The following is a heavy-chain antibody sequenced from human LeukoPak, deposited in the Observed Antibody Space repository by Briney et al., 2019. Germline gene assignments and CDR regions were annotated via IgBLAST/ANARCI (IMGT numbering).Heavy chain of an antibody. V-gene: IGHV3-21*01. D-gene: IGHD3-10*01. CDR1: GFTFRSYS. J-gene: IGHJ5*02. Sequence: GGSLRLSCAASGFTFRSYSMNWVRQAPGKGLEWVSFISGNSNYIYYADSVKGRFTISRDNAKNSLYLQMNSLRAEDTAVYYCARASWFGDPDIPTGWFDPWGQGTLVTVSS. CDR2: ISGNSNYI. CDR3: ARASWFGDPDIPTGWFDP.